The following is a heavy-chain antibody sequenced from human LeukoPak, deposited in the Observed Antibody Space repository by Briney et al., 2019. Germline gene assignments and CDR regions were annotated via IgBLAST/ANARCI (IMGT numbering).Heavy chain of an antibody. CDR1: GGSISGYY. J-gene: IGHJ5*02. CDR2: IYTSGST. D-gene: IGHD3-22*01. CDR3: ARGGPVGSGYYSKKDNNWFDP. V-gene: IGHV4-4*07. Sequence: SETLSLTCTVSGGSISGYYWSWIRQPAGKGLEWIGRIYTSGSTNYNPSLKSRVTISVDTSKNQFSLKLSSVTAADTAVYYCARGGPVGSGYYSKKDNNWFDPWGQGTLVTVSS.